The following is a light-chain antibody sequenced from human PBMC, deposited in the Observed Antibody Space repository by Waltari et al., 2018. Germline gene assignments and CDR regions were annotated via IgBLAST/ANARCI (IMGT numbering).Light chain of an antibody. CDR3: SSYTTSSAPGV. CDR1: DSSVGPYDF. J-gene: IGLJ1*01. Sequence: SALTQPASASGSPGQSIPISCSGTDSSVGPYDFVSWYQQHPGKAPHLIIYEVSTRPSGISNRFSASKSGNTASLTISGLQAEDEADYYCSSYTTSSAPGVFGTGTRVTVL. V-gene: IGLV2-14*01. CDR2: EVS.